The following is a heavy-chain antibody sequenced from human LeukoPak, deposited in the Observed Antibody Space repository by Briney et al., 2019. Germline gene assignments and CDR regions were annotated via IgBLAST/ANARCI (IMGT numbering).Heavy chain of an antibody. Sequence: SETLSLTCIVSDGSISSSSYYWGWIRQPPGKGLEWIGSIYYSGSTYYNPSLKSRVTISVDTSKNQFSLKLSSVTAADTAVYYCARIGRGSGSKRPYWGQGTLVTVSS. V-gene: IGHV4-39*01. CDR2: IYYSGST. CDR1: DGSISSSSYY. J-gene: IGHJ4*02. D-gene: IGHD2-15*01. CDR3: ARIGRGSGSKRPY.